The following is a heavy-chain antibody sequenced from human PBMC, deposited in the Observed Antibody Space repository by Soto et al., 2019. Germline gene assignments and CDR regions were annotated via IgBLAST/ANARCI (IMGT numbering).Heavy chain of an antibody. CDR3: ARDLTTVTTLSWFDP. V-gene: IGHV4-59*01. CDR2: IYYSGST. CDR1: GGSISSYY. D-gene: IGHD4-17*01. J-gene: IGHJ5*02. Sequence: QVQLQESGPGLVKPSETLSLTCTVSGGSISSYYWSWIRQPPGKGLEWIGYIYYSGSTNHNPSLTSRVTISVDTSKNQFSLKLSSVTAADTAVYYCARDLTTVTTLSWFDPWGQGTLVTVSS.